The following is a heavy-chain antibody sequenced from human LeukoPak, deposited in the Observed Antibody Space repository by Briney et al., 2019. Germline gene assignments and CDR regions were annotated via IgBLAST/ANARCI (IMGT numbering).Heavy chain of an antibody. CDR3: ARAGEVISGPGDFDY. V-gene: IGHV4-30-4*08. Sequence: SETLSLTCTVSGGSISSSNYYWTWIRQPPGKGLEWIGYVYYRGSTYYNPSLKSRLTISLDTSKNQFSLRLSSVTAADTAVYYCARAGEVISGPGDFDYWGQGTLVTVSS. CDR2: VYYRGST. D-gene: IGHD3-10*01. J-gene: IGHJ4*02. CDR1: GGSISSSNYY.